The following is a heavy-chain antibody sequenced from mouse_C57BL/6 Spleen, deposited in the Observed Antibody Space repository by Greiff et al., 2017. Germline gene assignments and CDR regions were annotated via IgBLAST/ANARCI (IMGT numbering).Heavy chain of an antibody. V-gene: IGHV1-5*01. CDR2: IYPGNSDT. CDR3: KVITTVVGAMDY. J-gene: IGHJ4*01. D-gene: IGHD1-1*01. CDR1: GYTFTSYW. Sequence: VQLQQSGTVLARPGASVKMSCKTSGYTFTSYWMHWVKQRPGQGLEWIGAIYPGNSDTSYNQKFKGKAKLTAVTSASTAYMELSSLTNEDSAVYYCKVITTVVGAMDYWGQGTSVTVSS.